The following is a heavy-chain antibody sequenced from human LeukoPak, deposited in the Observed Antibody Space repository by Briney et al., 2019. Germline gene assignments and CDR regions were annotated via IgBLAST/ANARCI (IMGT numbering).Heavy chain of an antibody. CDR2: IYYSGST. V-gene: IGHV4-39*01. J-gene: IGHJ4*02. CDR3: ARVGRVDWGEVCSGGSCQTHSSYYFDY. Sequence: PSETLSLTCTVSGGSISSSSYHWGWIRQPPGKGLEWIGSIYYSGSTYYNPSLKSRVTISVDTSKNQFSLKLSSVTAADTAVYYCARVGRVDWGEVCSGGSCQTHSSYYFDYWGQGTLVTVSS. D-gene: IGHD2-15*01. CDR1: GGSISSSSYH.